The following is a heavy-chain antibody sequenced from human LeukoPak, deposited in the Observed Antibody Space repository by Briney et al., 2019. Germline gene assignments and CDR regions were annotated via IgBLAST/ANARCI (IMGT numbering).Heavy chain of an antibody. CDR2: ITSAGNFI. V-gene: IGHV3-21*01. Sequence: PGGSLRLSCAASGFTFSTYTMIWVRQAPGKGLEWVSSITSAGNFIYYADSLRGRFTVSRDNAKNSLYLQMNRLRAEDTAMYYCARERTGDYVPLDYWGQGTLVTVSS. CDR3: ARERTGDYVPLDY. J-gene: IGHJ4*02. D-gene: IGHD4-17*01. CDR1: GFTFSTYT.